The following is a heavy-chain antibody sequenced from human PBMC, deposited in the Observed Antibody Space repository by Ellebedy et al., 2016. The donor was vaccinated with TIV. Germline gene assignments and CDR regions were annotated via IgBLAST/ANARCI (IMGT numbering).Heavy chain of an antibody. Sequence: PGGSLRLSCAASGFTFSDYAMSWVRQAPGKGLEWVSAISGGSENTFYAASVKGRFTISRDNFNNTLYLQLNSLRAEDTAIYFCARDPVGVGPAFDVWGQGTMVTVSS. CDR2: ISGGSENT. D-gene: IGHD4-23*01. J-gene: IGHJ3*01. CDR1: GFTFSDYA. V-gene: IGHV3-23*01. CDR3: ARDPVGVGPAFDV.